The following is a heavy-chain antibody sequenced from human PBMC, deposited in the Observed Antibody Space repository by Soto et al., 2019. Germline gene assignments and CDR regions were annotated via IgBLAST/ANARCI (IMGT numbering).Heavy chain of an antibody. CDR3: ARDHCRGGTCAFTY. CDR1: GFTLIANA. Sequence: QVQLVESGGGVVQPGRSLKPPFKAPGFTLIANAMPWARKAPAKGRGWVAVISYDGGDKYYADSVKGRLTISRDNSKNTLFLQMNSLRPEDTAVYYCARDHCRGGTCAFTYWGQGTLVTVSS. CDR2: ISYDGGDK. V-gene: IGHV3-30-3*01. D-gene: IGHD2-15*01. J-gene: IGHJ4*02.